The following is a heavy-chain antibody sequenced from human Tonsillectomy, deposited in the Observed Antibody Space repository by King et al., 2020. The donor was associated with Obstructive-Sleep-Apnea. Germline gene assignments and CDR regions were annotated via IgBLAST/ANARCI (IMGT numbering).Heavy chain of an antibody. CDR1: GGSISSYY. Sequence: VQLQESGPGLVKPSETLSLTCTVSGGSISSYYWSWIRQPPGKGLEWIGYIYYTGSTNYNPSLKSRVTISLDTSKNQFSLKLNSVTAADTAVYYCARYTSSWYGYFDYWGQGTLVTVSS. CDR3: ARYTSSWYGYFDY. J-gene: IGHJ4*02. D-gene: IGHD6-13*01. V-gene: IGHV4-59*08. CDR2: IYYTGST.